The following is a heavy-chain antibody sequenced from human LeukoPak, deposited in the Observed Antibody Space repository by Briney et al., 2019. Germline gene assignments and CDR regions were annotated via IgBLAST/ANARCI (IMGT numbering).Heavy chain of an antibody. CDR1: GFTVSSNY. V-gene: IGHV3-66*01. Sequence: PGGSLRLSCAASGFTVSSNYMSWVRQAPGKGLEWVSVIYSGGSTYYADSVKGRFTISRDNAKNSLYLQMNSLRAEDTAVYYCARAIVGATRAFDIWGQGTMVTVSS. J-gene: IGHJ3*02. CDR3: ARAIVGATRAFDI. CDR2: IYSGGST. D-gene: IGHD1-26*01.